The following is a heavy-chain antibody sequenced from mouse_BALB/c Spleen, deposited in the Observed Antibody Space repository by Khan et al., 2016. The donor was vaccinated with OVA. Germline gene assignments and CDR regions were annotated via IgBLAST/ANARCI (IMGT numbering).Heavy chain of an antibody. V-gene: IGHV1-76*01. CDR3: GREEPLYDFDY. CDR1: GYIFTSYW. J-gene: IGHJ2*01. Sequence: QVQLKQSGAELVRPGASVKLSCKTSGYIFTSYWIHWVKQRSGQGLEWIARIYPGTDNTYYNEKLKDKATLTADKSSSTAYMQLRSLKSEDSAVYFYGREEPLYDFDYWGQGTTLTVSS. CDR2: IYPGTDNT. D-gene: IGHD2-14*01.